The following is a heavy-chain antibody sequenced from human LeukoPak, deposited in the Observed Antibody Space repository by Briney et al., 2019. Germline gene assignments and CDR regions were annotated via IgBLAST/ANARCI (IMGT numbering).Heavy chain of an antibody. D-gene: IGHD3-22*01. Sequence: GGSLRLSCAASGFTFSSYSVNWVRQAPGKGLEWVSSISSSSYIYYADSVKGRFTISRDNAKNSLYLQMNSLRAEDTAVYYCARDKYYDSSGYYLGYMDVWGKGTTVTVSS. J-gene: IGHJ6*03. V-gene: IGHV3-21*01. CDR1: GFTFSSYS. CDR3: ARDKYYDSSGYYLGYMDV. CDR2: ISSSSYI.